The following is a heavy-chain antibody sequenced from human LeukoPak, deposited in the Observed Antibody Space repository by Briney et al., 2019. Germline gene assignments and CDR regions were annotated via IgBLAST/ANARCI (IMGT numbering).Heavy chain of an antibody. V-gene: IGHV5-51*01. J-gene: IGHJ4*02. Sequence: GESLKISCKGSGYSFTSYWIGWVRKMPGKGLEWMGIIYPGDSDTRYSPSFQGQVTISADKSISTAYLQWSSLKASDTAMYYCARTGARRYCSSTSCYFDRSHFDYWGQGTLVTVSS. CDR2: IYPGDSDT. CDR3: ARTGARRYCSSTSCYFDRSHFDY. D-gene: IGHD2-2*01. CDR1: GYSFTSYW.